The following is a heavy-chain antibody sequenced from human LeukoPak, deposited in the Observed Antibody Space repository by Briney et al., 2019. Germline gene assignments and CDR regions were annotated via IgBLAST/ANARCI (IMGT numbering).Heavy chain of an antibody. CDR1: GKTLSDLS. V-gene: IGHV1-24*01. CDR3: MAVDYFDY. J-gene: IGHJ4*02. D-gene: IGHD5-18*01. CDR2: SDPEDGER. Sequence: ASVKVSCKVSGKTLSDLSIHWLRQPPGKGLEWLGGSDPEDGERIYTQMFQGRVTMTEDTSIDTAYMELSSLRSEDTAVYTTMAVDYFDYWGQGTLVTVSP.